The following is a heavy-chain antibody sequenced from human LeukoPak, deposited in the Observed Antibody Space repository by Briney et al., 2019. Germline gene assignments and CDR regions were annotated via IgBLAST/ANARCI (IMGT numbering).Heavy chain of an antibody. CDR1: GGSMGGYY. J-gene: IGHJ4*02. CDR3: ARDRGSSWEF. D-gene: IGHD6-13*01. V-gene: IGHV4-4*07. CDR2: ICSNGSP. Sequence: SETLSLTCTVSGGSMGGYYWSWIRQPAGKRLEWIGRICSNGSPTYNPSLQSRITMTIDTSRNQFSLRMTSMTAADAAVYFCARDRGSSWEFWGRGTLVTVSS.